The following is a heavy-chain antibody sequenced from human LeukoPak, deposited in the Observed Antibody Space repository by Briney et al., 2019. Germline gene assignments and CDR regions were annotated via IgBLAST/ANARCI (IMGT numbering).Heavy chain of an antibody. J-gene: IGHJ4*02. CDR1: GGSISSYY. CDR3: ARALYSSGWYVG. D-gene: IGHD6-19*01. CDR2: IYYSGST. V-gene: IGHV4-59*01. Sequence: SETLSLTCTVSGGSISSYYWSWIRQPPGKGLEWIGYIYYSGSTNYNPSLKSRVTISVDTSKNQFSPKLCSVTAADTAVYYCARALYSSGWYVGWGQGTLVTVSS.